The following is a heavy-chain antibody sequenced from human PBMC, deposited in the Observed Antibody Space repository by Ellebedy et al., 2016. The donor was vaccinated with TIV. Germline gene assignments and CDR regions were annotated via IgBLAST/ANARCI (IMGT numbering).Heavy chain of an antibody. CDR1: GGTFSSYA. CDR3: ARGVTMVRGVIFGFDY. J-gene: IGHJ4*02. Sequence: SVKVSCXASGGTFSSYAISWVRQAPGQGLEWMGRIIPILGIANYAQKFQGRVTITADKSTSTAYMELSSLRSEDTAVYYCARGVTMVRGVIFGFDYWGQGTLVTVSS. D-gene: IGHD3-10*01. CDR2: IIPILGIA. V-gene: IGHV1-69*04.